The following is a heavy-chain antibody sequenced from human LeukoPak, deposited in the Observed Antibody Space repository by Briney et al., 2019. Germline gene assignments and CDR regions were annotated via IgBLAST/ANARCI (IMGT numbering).Heavy chain of an antibody. CDR1: GFTFSSYG. V-gene: IGHV3-7*01. Sequence: GGSLRLSCAASGFTFSSYGMSWVRQAPGKGLEWVANIKEDGSEKYYVDSVKGRFTISRDNAKNSLYLQMNSLRAEDTAVYYCAREIGNVFDIWGQGTMVTVSS. J-gene: IGHJ3*02. CDR2: IKEDGSEK. CDR3: AREIGNVFDI. D-gene: IGHD3-10*01.